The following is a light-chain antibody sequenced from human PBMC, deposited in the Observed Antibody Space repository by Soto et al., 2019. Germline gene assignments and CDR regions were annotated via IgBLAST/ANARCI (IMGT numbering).Light chain of an antibody. Sequence: QSALTQPPYASGSPGQSVTISCTGTSSDVGGYNYVSWYQQHPGKAPKLMIYEVSKRPSGVPDRFSGSKSGNTASLTVSGLQAEDEADYYCSSYAGSIQLLAFGSGTKVTVL. CDR1: SSDVGGYNY. J-gene: IGLJ1*01. V-gene: IGLV2-8*01. CDR3: SSYAGSIQLLA. CDR2: EVS.